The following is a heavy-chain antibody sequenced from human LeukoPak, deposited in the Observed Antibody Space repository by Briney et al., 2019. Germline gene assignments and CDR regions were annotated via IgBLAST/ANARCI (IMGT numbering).Heavy chain of an antibody. V-gene: IGHV4-39*01. J-gene: IGHJ5*02. Sequence: SETLSLTCTVSGGSISSSSYYWGWIRQPPGKGLEWIGSIYYSGSTYYNPSLKSRVTISVDTSKNQFSLKLSSVTAADTAVYYCARRGPVTPNWFDPWGQGTLVTVSS. CDR1: GGSISSSSYY. D-gene: IGHD4-17*01. CDR3: ARRGPVTPNWFDP. CDR2: IYYSGST.